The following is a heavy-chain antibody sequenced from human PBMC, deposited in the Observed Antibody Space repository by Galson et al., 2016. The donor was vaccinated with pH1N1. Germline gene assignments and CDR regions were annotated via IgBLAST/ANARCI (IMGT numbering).Heavy chain of an antibody. CDR1: GFTFSVFA. V-gene: IGHV3-23*01. Sequence: SLRLSCAASGFTFSVFAMCWVRQAPGKGLEWVSGISASGASTHFADSVKGRFTISRDNSKNALSLEMNSLTGEDTDFYYCGKYDSSGYYYGRLANWGQGTLVTVSS. D-gene: IGHD3-22*01. CDR2: ISASGAST. J-gene: IGHJ4*02. CDR3: GKYDSSGYYYGRLAN.